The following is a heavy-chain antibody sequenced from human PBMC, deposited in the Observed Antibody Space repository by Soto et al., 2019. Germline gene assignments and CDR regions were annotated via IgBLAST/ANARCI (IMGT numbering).Heavy chain of an antibody. CDR3: ARGRYIGGYCSSTSCPKPLDY. D-gene: IGHD2-2*01. Sequence: QVQLQQWGAGLLKPSETLSLTCAVYGGSFSGYYWSWIHQPPGKGLEWIGEINHSGSTNYNPSLKSRVTISVDTSKNQFSLKLSSVTAADTAVYYCARGRYIGGYCSSTSCPKPLDYWGQGTLVTVSS. CDR2: INHSGST. V-gene: IGHV4-34*01. CDR1: GGSFSGYY. J-gene: IGHJ4*02.